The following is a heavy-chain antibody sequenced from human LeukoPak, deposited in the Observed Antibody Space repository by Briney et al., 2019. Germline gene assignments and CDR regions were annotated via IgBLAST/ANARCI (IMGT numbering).Heavy chain of an antibody. CDR3: AKVPTSFYTASWGFDN. CDR1: GFTFSSYG. J-gene: IGHJ4*02. Sequence: GGSLRLSCAASGFTFSSYGMSWVRQAPGKGLEWVSAVSGSGGNTYFADSVRGRFTISRDNSKNTLYLQMNSLRSEDTAVYYCAKVPTSFYTASWGFDNWGQGTLVTVSS. CDR2: VSGSGGNT. D-gene: IGHD5-18*01. V-gene: IGHV3-23*01.